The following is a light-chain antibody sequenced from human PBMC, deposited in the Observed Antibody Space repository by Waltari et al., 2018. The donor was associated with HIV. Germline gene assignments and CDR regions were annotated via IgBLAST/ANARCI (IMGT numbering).Light chain of an antibody. CDR3: ATWDDSLSGVV. J-gene: IGLJ2*01. Sequence: QSVLTQPPSASATPGQRVTISCSGSSSNIGNSYEYWYQQLPGATPKVLIFRNNRRPSGVPDRFSGSKSGTSASLAISGLRSEDEADYYCATWDDSLSGVVFGGGTKLTVL. CDR1: SSNIGNSY. V-gene: IGLV1-47*01. CDR2: RNN.